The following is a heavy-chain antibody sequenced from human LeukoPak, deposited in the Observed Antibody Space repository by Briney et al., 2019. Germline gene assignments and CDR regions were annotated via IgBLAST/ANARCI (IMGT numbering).Heavy chain of an antibody. D-gene: IGHD2-2*01. CDR3: VKGLGVPTLDV. Sequence: SETLSLTCSVSGDSISSDTQYWSWIRQHPGKGLEWLGYIIYTGSTYFNPSLKSRLSMSVDTSKNQLSLKVSSVTAADTAVYYCVKGLGVPTLDVWGQGTTVTVSS. CDR2: IIYTGST. V-gene: IGHV4-31*03. CDR1: GDSISSDTQY. J-gene: IGHJ6*02.